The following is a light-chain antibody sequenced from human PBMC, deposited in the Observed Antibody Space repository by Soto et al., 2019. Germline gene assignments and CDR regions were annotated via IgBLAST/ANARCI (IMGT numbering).Light chain of an antibody. Sequence: ETMMTQSPDTLSVSLGERATLSCRASQSLRSSLAWYQQKPGQAPRLLIYDASTRATGIPARFSGSGSGTDFTLTISGLQSEDFATYYCQQSYSTLALTFGGGTKVEIK. V-gene: IGKV3-15*01. CDR1: QSLRSS. CDR3: QQSYSTLALT. CDR2: DAS. J-gene: IGKJ4*01.